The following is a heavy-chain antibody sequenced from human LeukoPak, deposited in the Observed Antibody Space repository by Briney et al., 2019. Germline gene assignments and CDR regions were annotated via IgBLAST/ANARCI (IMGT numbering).Heavy chain of an antibody. D-gene: IGHD6-13*01. CDR2: IYYSGST. J-gene: IGHJ4*02. Sequence: PSETLSLTCTVSGGSISSGDCYWRWIRQPPGKGLEWIGYIYYSGSTYYNPSLKSRVTISVDTSKNQFSLKLSSVTAADTAVYYCARAIIAAAPPDYWGQGTLVTVSS. CDR3: ARAIIAAAPPDY. CDR1: GGSISSGDCY. V-gene: IGHV4-30-4*01.